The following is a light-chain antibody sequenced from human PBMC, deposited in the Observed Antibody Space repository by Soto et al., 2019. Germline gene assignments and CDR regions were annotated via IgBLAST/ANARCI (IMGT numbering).Light chain of an antibody. Sequence: EIVMTQSRATLSVSPGDRATLSCRAGQSVSSNLAWYQQKPGQAPRLLIYGASTRATGIPARFSGSGSGTEFTLTISSLQSEDFAVYYCQRYNAWPITFGQGTRLDIK. CDR2: GAS. J-gene: IGKJ5*01. V-gene: IGKV3-15*01. CDR3: QRYNAWPIT. CDR1: QSVSSN.